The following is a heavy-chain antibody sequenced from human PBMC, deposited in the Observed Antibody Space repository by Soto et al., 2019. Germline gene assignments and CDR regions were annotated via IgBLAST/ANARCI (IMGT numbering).Heavy chain of an antibody. Sequence: EVQFLDSGGGLVQFGASLRLSCPASGVTFSNYAMSWVRPVPGKGRELVSSISGSGGSTYYADSVMGRLTISRDTSKNPLSLQMTSLRAEDPAVYYCAKNNLCGSGTKDYWGQGTLVTVAS. CDR3: AKNNLCGSGTKDY. J-gene: IGHJ4*02. CDR2: ISGSGGST. D-gene: IGHD3-10*01. CDR1: GVTFSNYA. V-gene: IGHV3-23*01.